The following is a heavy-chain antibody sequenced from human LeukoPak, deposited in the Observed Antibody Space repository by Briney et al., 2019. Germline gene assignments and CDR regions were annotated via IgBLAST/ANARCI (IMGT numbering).Heavy chain of an antibody. J-gene: IGHJ4*02. CDR3: ARVDDSSGDY. V-gene: IGHV4-59*01. D-gene: IGHD3-22*01. Sequence: PSETLSLTCTVSGGSISSYYWSWLRQPPGKGLEWIGYIYYSGSTNYNPSLKSRVTISVDTSKNQFSLKLSSVTAADTAVYYCARVDDSSGDYWGQGTLVTVSS. CDR1: GGSISSYY. CDR2: IYYSGST.